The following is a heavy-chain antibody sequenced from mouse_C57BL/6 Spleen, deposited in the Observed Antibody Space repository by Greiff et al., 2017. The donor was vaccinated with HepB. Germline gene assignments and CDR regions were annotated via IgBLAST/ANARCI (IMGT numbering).Heavy chain of an antibody. D-gene: IGHD1-1*01. Sequence: ESGPGLVKPSQSLSLTCSVTGYSITSGYYWNWIRQFPGNKLEWMGYISYDGSNNYNPSLKNRISITRDTSKNQFFLKLNSVTTEDTATYYCARDPITTVEGAMDYWGQGTSVTVSS. V-gene: IGHV3-6*01. CDR3: ARDPITTVEGAMDY. CDR2: ISYDGSN. CDR1: GYSITSGYY. J-gene: IGHJ4*01.